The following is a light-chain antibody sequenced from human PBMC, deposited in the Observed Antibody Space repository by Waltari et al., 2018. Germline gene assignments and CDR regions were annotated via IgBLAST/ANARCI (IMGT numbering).Light chain of an antibody. J-gene: IGLJ2*01. CDR1: RSNIGGYY. CDR3: QSYDSSLSAWV. CDR2: ENN. Sequence: QSVLTQPPSVSGAPGQRVTISCTGSRSNIGGYYVQWYQQLPGTAPKLLIYENNKRPSGVSDRFSGSQSGTSASLTITGLQSEDEADYYCQSYDSSLSAWVFGGGTRLTVL. V-gene: IGLV1-40*01.